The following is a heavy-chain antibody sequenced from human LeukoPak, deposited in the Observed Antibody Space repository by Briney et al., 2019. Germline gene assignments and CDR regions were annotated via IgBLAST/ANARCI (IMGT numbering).Heavy chain of an antibody. Sequence: GGSLRLSCVGSGFPFSSYAMSWVRQAPGKGLEWVSATSATGGSTYYADSVKGRFTISRDNAKNSVFLQMTSLRPDDTAVYYCARGEYHQDGIGTNRFDNWGQGALVTVSS. J-gene: IGHJ4*02. CDR1: GFPFSSYA. CDR3: ARGEYHQDGIGTNRFDN. V-gene: IGHV3-23*01. CDR2: TSATGGST. D-gene: IGHD5-24*01.